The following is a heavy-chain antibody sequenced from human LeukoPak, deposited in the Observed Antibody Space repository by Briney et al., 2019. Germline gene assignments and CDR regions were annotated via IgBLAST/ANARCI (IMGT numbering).Heavy chain of an antibody. CDR1: GYSFTSYW. Sequence: GESLKISCKGSGYSFTSYWIGWVRQMPGKGLEWMGIIYPGDSDTIYSPSFQDQVTISADKSIGTAYLQWSSLKASDTAMYYCARHVDSGTYYIQYWGQGTLVTVSP. D-gene: IGHD1-26*01. J-gene: IGHJ4*02. CDR3: ARHVDSGTYYIQY. CDR2: IYPGDSDT. V-gene: IGHV5-51*01.